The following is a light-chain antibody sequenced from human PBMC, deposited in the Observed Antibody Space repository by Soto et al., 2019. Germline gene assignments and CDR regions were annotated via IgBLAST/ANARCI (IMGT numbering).Light chain of an antibody. CDR1: QDIGSF. Sequence: AILMTQSPSSLSASTGDRVSITCRASQDIGSFLAWYQQKPGKAPKLLIYDASTLQSGVPSRFGGSGSGTDFTLTISSLQSEDFATYYCQQFYSYPLTFGGGTKVDI. V-gene: IGKV1-8*01. J-gene: IGKJ4*01. CDR3: QQFYSYPLT. CDR2: DAS.